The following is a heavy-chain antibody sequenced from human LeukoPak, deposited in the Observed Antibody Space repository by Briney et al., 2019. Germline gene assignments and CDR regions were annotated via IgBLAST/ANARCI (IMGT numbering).Heavy chain of an antibody. D-gene: IGHD3-3*01. CDR2: ISYDGSDE. J-gene: IGHJ4*02. CDR3: ARDFTPEWFDIH. Sequence: AGGSLRLSCAASGFTFSSYAMHWVRQAPGKGLEWVAVISYDGSDEYYTDSVKGRFTISRDNSKNTVYLQMNSLRADDTAVYYCARDFTPEWFDIHWGQGTLVTVS. CDR1: GFTFSSYA. V-gene: IGHV3-30*04.